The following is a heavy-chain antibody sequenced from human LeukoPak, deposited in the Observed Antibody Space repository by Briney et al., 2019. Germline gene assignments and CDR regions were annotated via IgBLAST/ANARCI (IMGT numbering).Heavy chain of an antibody. CDR1: GYTFTGYY. Sequence: ASVKVSCKASGYTFTGYYMHWVRQAPGQGLEWMGWINPNSGGTNYAQKFQGRVTMTRDTSISTAYMELSRLRSDDTAVYYCARGVAYSSGWSDYFDYWGQGTLGTVSS. V-gene: IGHV1-2*02. CDR3: ARGVAYSSGWSDYFDY. D-gene: IGHD6-19*01. J-gene: IGHJ4*02. CDR2: INPNSGGT.